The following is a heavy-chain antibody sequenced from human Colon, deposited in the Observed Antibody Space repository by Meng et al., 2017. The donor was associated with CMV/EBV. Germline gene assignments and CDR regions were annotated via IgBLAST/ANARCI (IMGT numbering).Heavy chain of an antibody. D-gene: IGHD2/OR15-2a*01. CDR2: ISGDGGSK. V-gene: IGHV3-23*01. Sequence: EVQMLGAGGGLVQPGGSLGVSCASSGFTFSSYAMSWVRQAPGKGLEWVSTISGDGGSKFYPDSVKGRFTISRDNSRNVLYLQINSLRADDTAIYYCAKHRAPYYLGMDVWGQGTTVTVSS. J-gene: IGHJ6*02. CDR3: AKHRAPYYLGMDV. CDR1: GFTFSSYA.